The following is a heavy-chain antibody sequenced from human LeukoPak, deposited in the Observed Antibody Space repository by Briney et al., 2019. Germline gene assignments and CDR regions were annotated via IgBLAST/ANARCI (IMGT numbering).Heavy chain of an antibody. V-gene: IGHV3-23*01. Sequence: PGGSLRLSCAASGFTFSSYAMSWVRQAPGKGLEWVSAMSGSGGSTNYGDSVKGRFTISRDNSKNTLYLQMNSLRAEDTAVYYCAKDLEWELLNYFDYWGQGTLVTVSS. CDR3: AKDLEWELLNYFDY. CDR2: MSGSGGST. J-gene: IGHJ4*02. CDR1: GFTFSSYA. D-gene: IGHD1-26*01.